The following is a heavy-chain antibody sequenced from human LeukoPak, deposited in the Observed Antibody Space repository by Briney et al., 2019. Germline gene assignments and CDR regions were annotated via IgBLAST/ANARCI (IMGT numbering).Heavy chain of an antibody. CDR3: ARHEATCSGSYYSNFDY. CDR2: IYSSGST. J-gene: IGHJ4*02. CDR1: GGSMSSSSYY. Sequence: PSETLSLTCTVSGGSMSSSSYYWGWIRQPPGKGLEWIGSIYSSGSTYYNPSLKSRVTISVDTSKNQFSLKLNSVTAADTAVYYCARHEATCSGSYYSNFDYWGQGTLVTVSS. V-gene: IGHV4-39*01. D-gene: IGHD3-10*02.